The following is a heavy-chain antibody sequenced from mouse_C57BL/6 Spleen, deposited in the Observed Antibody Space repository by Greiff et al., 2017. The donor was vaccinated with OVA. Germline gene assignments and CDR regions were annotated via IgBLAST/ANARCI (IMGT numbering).Heavy chain of an antibody. CDR2: INPNNGGT. V-gene: IGHV1-26*01. J-gene: IGHJ2*01. CDR1: GYTFTDYY. CDR3: ARSPQGDFDY. Sequence: EVQLQQSGPELVKPGASVKISCKASGYTFTDYYMNWVKQSHGKSLEWIGDINPNNGGTSYNQKFKGKATLTVDKSSSTAYMELRSLTSEDSAVYYCARSPQGDFDYWGQGTTLTVSS.